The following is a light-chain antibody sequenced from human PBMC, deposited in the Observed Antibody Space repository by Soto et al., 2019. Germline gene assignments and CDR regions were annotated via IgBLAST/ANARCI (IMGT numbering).Light chain of an antibody. Sequence: QSALTQPASVSGSPGQSIAISCTGSSSDVGIYNYVSWYQQHPGKVPKFMIYDVTKRPSGVPDRFSGSKSGNTASLTISGLQAEDEADYFCCSYAGSYTVLFGGGTKVTVL. CDR2: DVT. V-gene: IGLV2-11*01. CDR1: SSDVGIYNY. J-gene: IGLJ2*01. CDR3: CSYAGSYTVL.